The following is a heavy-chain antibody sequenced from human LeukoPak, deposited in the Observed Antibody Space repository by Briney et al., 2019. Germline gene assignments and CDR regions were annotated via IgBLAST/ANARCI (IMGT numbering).Heavy chain of an antibody. D-gene: IGHD6-13*01. CDR3: ARIGSQTLAAGDFDY. Sequence: ASVKVSCKASGGTFSSYAISWVRQAPGQGLEWMGGIIPIFGTANYAQKFQGRVTITTDESTSTAYMELSSLRSEDTAVYYCARIGSQTLAAGDFDYWGQGTLVTVSS. V-gene: IGHV1-69*05. J-gene: IGHJ4*02. CDR2: IIPIFGTA. CDR1: GGTFSSYA.